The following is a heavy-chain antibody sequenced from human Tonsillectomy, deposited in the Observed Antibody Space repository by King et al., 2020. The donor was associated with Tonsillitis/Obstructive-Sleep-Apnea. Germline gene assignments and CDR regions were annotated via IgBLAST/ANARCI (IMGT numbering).Heavy chain of an antibody. J-gene: IGHJ6*02. CDR1: GFTFSSYE. D-gene: IGHD3-10*01. Sequence: VQLVESGGGLVQPGGSLRLSCAASGFTFSSYEMNWVRQAPGKGLEWVSYISSSGSTIYYADSVKGRFTIPRDNAKNSLYLQMNSLRAEDTAVYYCARDQRVRGVIIKVRAYGMDVWGQGTTVTVSS. CDR2: ISSSGSTI. CDR3: ARDQRVRGVIIKVRAYGMDV. V-gene: IGHV3-48*03.